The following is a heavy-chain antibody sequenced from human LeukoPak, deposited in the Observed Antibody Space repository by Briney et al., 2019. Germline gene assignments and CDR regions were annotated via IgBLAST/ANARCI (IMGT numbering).Heavy chain of an antibody. D-gene: IGHD6-13*01. CDR2: ISSNGGDT. Sequence: GGSLRLSCSASGFTFSSYVMYWVRQAPGKGLEYVSAISSNGGDTYYADSVKGRFTISRDNSKNTLYLQMSSLKTEDTAVYYCVKPSHSSSWYENWYFDLWGRGTLVAVAS. CDR1: GFTFSSYV. CDR3: VKPSHSSSWYENWYFDL. J-gene: IGHJ2*01. V-gene: IGHV3-64D*06.